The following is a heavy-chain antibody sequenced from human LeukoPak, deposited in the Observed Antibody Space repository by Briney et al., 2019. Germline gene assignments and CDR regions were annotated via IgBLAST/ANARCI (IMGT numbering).Heavy chain of an antibody. Sequence: PSETLSLTCTVSGGSIRSTDHYWGWIRQPPGKGLGWIGSIYYGGGTYYNPSLKSRATISVDTSKNQFSLKLSSVTAADTAVYYCARYAVEYRGTFFDYWGQGTLVTVSS. V-gene: IGHV4-39*01. CDR3: ARYAVEYRGTFFDY. CDR1: GGSIRSTDHY. CDR2: IYYGGGT. J-gene: IGHJ4*02. D-gene: IGHD1-26*01.